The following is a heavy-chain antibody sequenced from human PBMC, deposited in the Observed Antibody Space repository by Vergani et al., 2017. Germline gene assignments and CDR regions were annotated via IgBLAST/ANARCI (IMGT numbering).Heavy chain of an antibody. CDR3: ARVNTETNGHLYYYYYMDV. Sequence: QVQLQQWGGGLLKPSETLSLTCVVNGGSFTSYHWTWIRQSLGEGLEWVGDIDHTGRPDYNPSLKSRLTMSVDNSRNQFSLTLNSGTATDTAIYFCARVNTETNGHLYYYYYMDVWGQGTAVTVS. CDR2: IDHTGRP. CDR1: GGSFTSYH. V-gene: IGHV4-34*01. D-gene: IGHD4-11*01. J-gene: IGHJ6*03.